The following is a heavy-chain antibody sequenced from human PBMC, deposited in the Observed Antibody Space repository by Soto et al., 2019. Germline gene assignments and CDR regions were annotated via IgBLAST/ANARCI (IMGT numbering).Heavy chain of an antibody. CDR2: IYHGGST. V-gene: IGHV4-4*02. J-gene: IGHJ4*02. CDR1: GGSISSSNW. CDR3: ARVEGHFDY. Sequence: QVQLQQSGPGLVKLSGTLSLTCAVSGGSISSSNWWKWVRQPPGKGLEWIGEIYHGGSTNYNTALQRRVPISVYKSKHQFSLELSSVTAADTAVYYCARVEGHFDYWGQGTLVNVSS.